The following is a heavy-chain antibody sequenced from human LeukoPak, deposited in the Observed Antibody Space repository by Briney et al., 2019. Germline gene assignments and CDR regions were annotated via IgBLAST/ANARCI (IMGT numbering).Heavy chain of an antibody. J-gene: IGHJ3*02. D-gene: IGHD3-3*01. Sequence: GGSLRLFCAASGFTFSRYAMSWVSQAPGKGLEWVSAISGSGGATYYADSVKGRFTISRDNSKNTLYLQMNSLRAEDTAVYYCAKVPVFSLTISEVVTDDAFDIWGQGTIVTVSS. CDR1: GFTFSRYA. CDR3: AKVPVFSLTISEVVTDDAFDI. CDR2: ISGSGGAT. V-gene: IGHV3-23*01.